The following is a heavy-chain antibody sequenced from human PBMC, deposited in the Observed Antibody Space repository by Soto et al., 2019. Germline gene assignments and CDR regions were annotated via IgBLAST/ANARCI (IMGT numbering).Heavy chain of an antibody. J-gene: IGHJ5*02. D-gene: IGHD2-2*01. Sequence: QVQLVESGGGVVQPGRSLRLSCAASGFTFSTYAIHWVRQAPGKGREWGAVISYDGYNKFYADSVKGRFTISRDNSKNTLYLQMNSLRAEDTAVYYCARGPSLYCSSTSCSPFDPWGQGTLVTVSP. CDR2: ISYDGYNK. CDR1: GFTFSTYA. V-gene: IGHV3-30-3*01. CDR3: ARGPSLYCSSTSCSPFDP.